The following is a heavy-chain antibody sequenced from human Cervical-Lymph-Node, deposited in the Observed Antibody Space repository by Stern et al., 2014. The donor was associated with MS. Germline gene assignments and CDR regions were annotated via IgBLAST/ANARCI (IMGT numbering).Heavy chain of an antibody. J-gene: IGHJ3*02. CDR1: GYTLTELS. D-gene: IGHD2-15*01. V-gene: IGHV1-24*01. CDR3: ATAPKYCSGGSCYFRAFDI. Sequence: QLVQSGAEVKKPGASVKVSCKVSGYTLTELSMHWVRQAPGKGLEWMGGFDPEDGETIYAQKFQGRVTMTADTSTDTAYMELSSLRSEDTAVYYCATAPKYCSGGSCYFRAFDIWGQGTMVTVSS. CDR2: FDPEDGET.